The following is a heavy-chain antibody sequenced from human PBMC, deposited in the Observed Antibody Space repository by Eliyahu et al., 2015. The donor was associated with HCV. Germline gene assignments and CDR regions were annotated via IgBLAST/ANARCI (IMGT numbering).Heavy chain of an antibody. D-gene: IGHD1-26*01. CDR2: VYSSGSA. CDR3: ARAGVGPLEGWLDP. Sequence: QVQLQESGPGLVKPSETLSLTCDVSGGSVNHYYWXWIRQPAGKGXEWIGXVYSSGSAHYNASLRSRVIMSVDLSTNQFSLKLRNVSAADTAVYYCARAGVGPLEGWLDPWGQGILVTVSS. CDR1: GGSVNHYY. J-gene: IGHJ5*02. V-gene: IGHV4-4*07.